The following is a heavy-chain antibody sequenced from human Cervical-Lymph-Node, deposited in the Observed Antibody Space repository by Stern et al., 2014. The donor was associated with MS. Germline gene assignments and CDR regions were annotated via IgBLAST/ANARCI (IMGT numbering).Heavy chain of an antibody. CDR2: IIPIFGTA. J-gene: IGHJ6*02. D-gene: IGHD3-10*01. CDR3: ARDATRWFGEFGDGMDV. CDR1: GGTFSSYA. Sequence: VHLVESGAEVKKPGSSVKVSCKASGGTFSSYAVSWVRQAPGQGLEWMGGIIPIFGTANYAQKFQGRVTITADESTSTAYMELSSLRSEDTAVYYCARDATRWFGEFGDGMDVWGQGTTVTVSS. V-gene: IGHV1-69*01.